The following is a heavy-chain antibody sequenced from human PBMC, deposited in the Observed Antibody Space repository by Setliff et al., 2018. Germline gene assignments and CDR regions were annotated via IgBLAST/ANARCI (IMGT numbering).Heavy chain of an antibody. J-gene: IGHJ4*02. CDR2: ISVCSGNT. Sequence: GASVKVSCKTSGGTFSSNGFSWVRQAPGQGLEWLGWISVCSGNTDYAQNFQGRVTMTRNTSISTAYMELSSLRSEDTAVYYCTSGYPIDYWGQGTLVTVSS. V-gene: IGHV1-8*01. CDR1: GGTFSSNG. CDR3: TSGYPIDY.